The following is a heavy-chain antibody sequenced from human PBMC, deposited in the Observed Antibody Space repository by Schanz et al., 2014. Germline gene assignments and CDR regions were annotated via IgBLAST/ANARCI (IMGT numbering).Heavy chain of an antibody. Sequence: QVQLVQSGAEVKKPGASVKVSCRASGYPFTSDDITWVRQAPGQGLEWMGWMNPNSGDTGYPRKFQDRVTMTRNTSISTAYMELNSLTSEDTAVYYCARGGCPEDVFDIWGQGTILTVSS. CDR3: ARGGCPEDVFDI. V-gene: IGHV1-8*01. CDR1: GYPFTSDD. J-gene: IGHJ3*02. D-gene: IGHD6-19*01. CDR2: MNPNSGDT.